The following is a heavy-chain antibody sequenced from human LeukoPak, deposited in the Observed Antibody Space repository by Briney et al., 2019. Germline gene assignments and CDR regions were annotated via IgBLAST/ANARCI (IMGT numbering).Heavy chain of an antibody. CDR2: ISAYNGNT. Sequence: ASVKVSCKASGYTFTSYYIHWVRQAPGQGLEWMGWISAYNGNTNYAQKLQGRVTMTTDTSTSTAYMELRSLRSDDTAVYYCARRLAAAGTNHWFDPWGQGTLVTVSS. D-gene: IGHD6-13*01. J-gene: IGHJ5*02. CDR1: GYTFTSYY. CDR3: ARRLAAAGTNHWFDP. V-gene: IGHV1-18*04.